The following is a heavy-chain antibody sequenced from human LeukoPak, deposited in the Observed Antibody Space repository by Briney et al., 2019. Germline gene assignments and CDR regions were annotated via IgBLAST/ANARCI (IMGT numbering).Heavy chain of an antibody. Sequence: ASVKVSCKASGYTFTSYDIDWVRQATGQGLEWVALMNPNSGDTGYAQKFQGRVTITRNTSISTAYMELSSLTSDYTAVYYCARLRNDAFDIWGQGTMVTVSS. V-gene: IGHV1-8*01. CDR2: MNPNSGDT. D-gene: IGHD4-17*01. CDR1: GYTFTSYD. J-gene: IGHJ3*02. CDR3: ARLRNDAFDI.